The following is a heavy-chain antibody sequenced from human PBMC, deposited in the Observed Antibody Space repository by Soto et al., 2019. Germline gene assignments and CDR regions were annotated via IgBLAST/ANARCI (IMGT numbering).Heavy chain of an antibody. CDR1: GGSFSGYD. J-gene: IGHJ6*02. Sequence: SGTLSLTGAVYGGSFSGYDWSWIGQPPGKGLEWLGEINHSGSTNYNPSLKSRVTTSVDTSKNQFSLKLSSVTAADTAVYYCARSYCSGSYSGRYYYGMDVWGQGTTVTVSS. V-gene: IGHV4-34*01. D-gene: IGHD3-10*01. CDR3: ARSYCSGSYSGRYYYGMDV. CDR2: INHSGST.